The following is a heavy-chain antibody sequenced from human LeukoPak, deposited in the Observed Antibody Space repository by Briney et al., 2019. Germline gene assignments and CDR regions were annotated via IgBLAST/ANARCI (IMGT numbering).Heavy chain of an antibody. CDR1: GASVSSGGYY. CDR3: ARRGGSGRSFDY. V-gene: IGHV4-61*08. D-gene: IGHD3-10*01. Sequence: PSETLSLTCTVSGASVSSGGYYWSWIRRPPGKGLEWIGYIYYSGSTNFNPSLKSRVTISVDTSKKQFSLKVSSVTAADTAVYYCARRGGSGRSFDYWGQGTLVTVSS. J-gene: IGHJ4*02. CDR2: IYYSGST.